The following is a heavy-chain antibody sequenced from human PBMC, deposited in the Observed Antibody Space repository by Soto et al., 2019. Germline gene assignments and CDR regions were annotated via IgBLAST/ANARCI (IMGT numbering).Heavy chain of an antibody. V-gene: IGHV3-30*18. CDR1: GFTFSSCG. D-gene: IGHD6-19*01. Sequence: QVQLVESGGGVVQPGRSLRLSCAASGFTFSSCGMRWVRQAPGKGLEWVALISYDGSNEDYADSVKGRFTISRDNSKKTLYLQMNSLRPEDTAVYYCAKDLEWLVLRYAMDVWGQGTTVTVSS. J-gene: IGHJ6*02. CDR3: AKDLEWLVLRYAMDV. CDR2: ISYDGSNE.